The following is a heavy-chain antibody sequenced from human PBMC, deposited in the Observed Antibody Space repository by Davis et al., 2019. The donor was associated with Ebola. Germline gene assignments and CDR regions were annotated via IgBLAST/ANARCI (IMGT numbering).Heavy chain of an antibody. V-gene: IGHV3-7*01. CDR2: INQYGNER. CDR3: ARDGGDSGIRFDS. CDR1: GFAFTGYW. D-gene: IGHD3-10*01. Sequence: PGGPLRLSCAASGFAFTGYWMGWVRQAPGTGLEWVANINQYGNERYYVDSVKGRFTISRDSAKNSLFLQMYNLRAEDTAVYYCARDGGDSGIRFDSWGQGTLVTVSS. J-gene: IGHJ4*02.